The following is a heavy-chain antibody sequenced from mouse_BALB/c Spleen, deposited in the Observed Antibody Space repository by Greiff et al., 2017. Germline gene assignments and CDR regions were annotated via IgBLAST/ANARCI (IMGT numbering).Heavy chain of an antibody. CDR1: GYTFTDYE. J-gene: IGHJ2*01. CDR2: IDPETGGT. CDR3: TRSSYDYFDY. V-gene: IGHV1-15*01. Sequence: SGAELVRPGASVTLSCKASGYTFTDYEMHWVKQTPVHGLEWIGAIDPETGGTAYNQKFKGKATLTADKSSSTAYMELRSLTSEDSAVYYCTRSSYDYFDYWGQGTTLTVSS. D-gene: IGHD1-1*01.